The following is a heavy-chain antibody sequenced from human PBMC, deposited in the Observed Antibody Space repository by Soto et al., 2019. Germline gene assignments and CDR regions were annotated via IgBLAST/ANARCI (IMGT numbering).Heavy chain of an antibody. CDR2: ISAYSGNI. D-gene: IGHD2-15*01. Sequence: QVQLVQSGADVKKPGASVKVSCKTSGYTFTSYGTSWVRQVPGQGLEWMGWISAYSGNINYAQKFQDRVTMTTDTSSSTTYMELRSLRSYDTAVYYCARDCSGATCSFNYWGQGTLVTVSS. CDR1: GYTFTSYG. V-gene: IGHV1-18*01. J-gene: IGHJ4*02. CDR3: ARDCSGATCSFNY.